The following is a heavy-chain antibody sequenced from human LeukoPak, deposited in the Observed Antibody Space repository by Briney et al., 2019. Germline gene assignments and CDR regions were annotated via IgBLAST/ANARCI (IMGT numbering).Heavy chain of an antibody. CDR2: IYYSGST. D-gene: IGHD6-19*01. CDR1: GGSITSSSYY. Sequence: SETLSLTCTVSGGSITSSSYYWGWIRQPPGKGLEWIGSIYYSGSTHYSPSLKSRVTISVDTSKNQFSLKLSSVTAADTAVYYCARDPVAGGSDYWGQGTLVTVSS. CDR3: ARDPVAGGSDY. J-gene: IGHJ4*02. V-gene: IGHV4-39*07.